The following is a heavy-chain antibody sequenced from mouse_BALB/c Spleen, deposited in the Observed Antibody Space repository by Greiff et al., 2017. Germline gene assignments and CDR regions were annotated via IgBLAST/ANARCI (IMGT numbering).Heavy chain of an antibody. Sequence: EVQRVESGGGLVQPGGSRKLSCAASGFTFSSFGMHWVRQAPEKGLEWVAYISSGSSTIYYADTVKGRFTISRDNPKNTLFLQMTSLRSEDTAMYYCARKGDFTTAGAMDYSGQGTSVTVSS. CDR2: ISSGSSTI. D-gene: IGHD1-2*01. CDR1: GFTFSSFG. CDR3: ARKGDFTTAGAMDY. V-gene: IGHV5-17*02. J-gene: IGHJ4*01.